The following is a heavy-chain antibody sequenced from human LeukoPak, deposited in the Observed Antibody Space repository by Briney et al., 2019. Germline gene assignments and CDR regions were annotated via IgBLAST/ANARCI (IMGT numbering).Heavy chain of an antibody. V-gene: IGHV3-23*01. CDR2: ISGSGGSI. Sequence: PGGSLRLSCAASGFTFSSYAMSWVRQAPGKGLEWVSTISGSGGSIYYADSLKGRFTISRDNSKNTLYLQMSSLRAEDTAVYYCAKEREAKTYYYDGSGYPDGFDYWGQGTLVGVSA. CDR3: AKEREAKTYYYDGSGYPDGFDY. J-gene: IGHJ4*02. D-gene: IGHD3-22*01. CDR1: GFTFSSYA.